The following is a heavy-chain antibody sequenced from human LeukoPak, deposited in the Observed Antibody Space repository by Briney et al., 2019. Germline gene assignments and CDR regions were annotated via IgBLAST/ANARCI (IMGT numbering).Heavy chain of an antibody. D-gene: IGHD6-13*01. CDR2: VHYSGST. CDR1: GFTFSSYA. J-gene: IGHJ4*02. Sequence: PGGSLRLSCAASGFTFSSYAMSWVRQAPGKGLEWIGTVHYSGSTYYNPSLNSRVTISVDTSKNHFSLKLSSVTAADTAVYYCARKGRQYSSTVEDYWGQGTLVTVSP. CDR3: ARKGRQYSSTVEDY. V-gene: IGHV4-39*02.